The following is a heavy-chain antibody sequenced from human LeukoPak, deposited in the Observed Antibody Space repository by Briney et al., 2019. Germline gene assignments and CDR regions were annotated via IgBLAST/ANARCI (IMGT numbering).Heavy chain of an antibody. J-gene: IGHJ4*02. CDR2: IRSKAYGGTT. CDR1: GSTFGDYA. Sequence: TGGSLRLSCTASGSTFGDYAMSWVRQAPGKGLEWVGFIRSKAYGGTTEYAASVKGRFTISRDDSKSIAYLQMNSLKTEDTAVYYCTRDLDGCLDYWGQGTLVTVSS. D-gene: IGHD5-24*01. CDR3: TRDLDGCLDY. V-gene: IGHV3-49*04.